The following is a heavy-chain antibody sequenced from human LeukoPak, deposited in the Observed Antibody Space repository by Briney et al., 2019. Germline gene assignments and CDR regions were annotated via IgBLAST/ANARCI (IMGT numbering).Heavy chain of an antibody. CDR2: IYHSGST. CDR1: GGSISSGGYS. J-gene: IGHJ4*02. Sequence: SETLSLTCAVSGGSISSGGYSWSWIRQPPGKGLEWIGYIYHSGSTYYNPSLKSRVTISVDRSKSQFSLKLSSVTAADTAVYYCASYSGSYKDFDYWGQGTLVTVSS. V-gene: IGHV4-30-2*01. CDR3: ASYSGSYKDFDY. D-gene: IGHD1-26*01.